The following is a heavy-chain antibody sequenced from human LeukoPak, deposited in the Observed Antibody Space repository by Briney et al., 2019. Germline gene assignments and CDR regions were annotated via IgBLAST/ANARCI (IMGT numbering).Heavy chain of an antibody. CDR1: GGSISSGSYY. D-gene: IGHD3-22*01. J-gene: IGHJ4*02. CDR3: ARLGPYYYDSSGSCCLDY. CDR2: IYTSGST. Sequence: KTSQTLSLTCTVSGGSISSGSYYWSWIRQPAGKGLEWIGRIYTSGSTNYNPSLKSRVTISVDTSKNQFSLKLSSVTAADTAVYYCARLGPYYYDSSGSCCLDYWGQGSLVTVSS. V-gene: IGHV4-61*02.